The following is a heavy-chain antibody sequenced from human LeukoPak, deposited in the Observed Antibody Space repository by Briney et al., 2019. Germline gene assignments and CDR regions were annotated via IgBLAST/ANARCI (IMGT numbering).Heavy chain of an antibody. Sequence: ASVTVSCKTSGYMVSDYYMHWVRQAHGQGLEWMGWLRGDTGDTDSPQKFKGRVTMTRDTATNTAYMQLSRLTYDDTAMYFCARVRDNACDYWGQGTLVTVSS. J-gene: IGHJ4*02. V-gene: IGHV1-2*02. CDR3: ARVRDNACDY. D-gene: IGHD2-2*01. CDR2: LRGDTGDT. CDR1: GYMVSDYY.